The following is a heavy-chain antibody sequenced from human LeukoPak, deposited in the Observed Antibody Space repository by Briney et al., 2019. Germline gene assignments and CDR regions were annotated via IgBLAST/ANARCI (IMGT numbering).Heavy chain of an antibody. CDR3: ARDRCSSTSCFLDY. CDR2: FDPEDGET. V-gene: IGHV1-24*01. Sequence: ASVKVSCKVSGYTLTELSMHWVRQAPGKGLEWMGGFDPEDGETIYAQKFQGRVTITADESTSTAYMELSSLRSEDTAVYYCARDRCSSTSCFLDYWGQGTLVTVSS. D-gene: IGHD2-2*01. J-gene: IGHJ4*02. CDR1: GYTLTELS.